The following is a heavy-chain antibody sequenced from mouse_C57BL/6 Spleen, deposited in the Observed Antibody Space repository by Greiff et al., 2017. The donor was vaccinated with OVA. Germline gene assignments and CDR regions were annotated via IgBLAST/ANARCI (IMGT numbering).Heavy chain of an antibody. CDR3: ARYDYDDTIWWLAY. Sequence: EVQLQQSGPELVKPGASVKISCKASGYSFTSYCMNWVKQSPGRGLEWIGVINPNCGTTNYNQKFKGKATLTVDQSSSTAYMQLNSLTSEDSAVYYCARYDYDDTIWWLAYWGQGTTVTVSA. D-gene: IGHD2-3*01. V-gene: IGHV1-39*01. J-gene: IGHJ3*01. CDR2: INPNCGTT. CDR1: GYSFTSYC.